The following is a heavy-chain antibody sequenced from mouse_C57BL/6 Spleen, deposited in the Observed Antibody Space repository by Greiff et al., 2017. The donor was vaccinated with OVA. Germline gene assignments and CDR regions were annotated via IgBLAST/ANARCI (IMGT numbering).Heavy chain of an antibody. CDR3: ARDYYGSRTWFAY. CDR1: GYTFTSYW. V-gene: IGHV1-7*01. J-gene: IGHJ3*01. D-gene: IGHD1-1*01. Sequence: VQLQQSGAELAKPGASVKLSCKASGYTFTSYWMHWVKQRPGQGLEWIGYINPSSGYTKYNQKFKDKATLTADKSSSTAYTQLSSLTYEDSAVYYCARDYYGSRTWFAYWGQGTLVTVSA. CDR2: INPSSGYT.